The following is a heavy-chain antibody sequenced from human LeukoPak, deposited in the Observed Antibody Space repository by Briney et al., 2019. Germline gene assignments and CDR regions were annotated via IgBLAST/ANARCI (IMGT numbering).Heavy chain of an antibody. Sequence: SETLSLTCTVSGGSISSSNYYWGWIRHSPGKGLEWIGRIYYSGSTYCNPSLKNRITISVDTSKNHFSLKLTSVTAADTAVYFCARHEWKLYYYGSGSFDLWGQGTLVTLSS. CDR3: ARHEWKLYYYGSGSFDL. J-gene: IGHJ4*02. CDR2: IYYSGST. CDR1: GGSISSSNYY. D-gene: IGHD3-10*01. V-gene: IGHV4-39*01.